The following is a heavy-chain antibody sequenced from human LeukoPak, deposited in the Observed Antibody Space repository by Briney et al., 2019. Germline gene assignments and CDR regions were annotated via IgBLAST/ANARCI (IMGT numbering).Heavy chain of an antibody. V-gene: IGHV3-15*01. Sequence: GGSLRLSCAVSGFTLTNACMSWVRQTPGKGLEGVDRIKRKSSGGTSDYAAPVKRRFTISRDDARNTVYLQMNSLKTEDTCVYYCTTGKTYCDYEFDYWGQGTLVTVSS. D-gene: IGHD4-17*01. J-gene: IGHJ4*02. CDR1: GFTLTNAC. CDR2: IKRKSSGGTS. CDR3: TTGKTYCDYEFDY.